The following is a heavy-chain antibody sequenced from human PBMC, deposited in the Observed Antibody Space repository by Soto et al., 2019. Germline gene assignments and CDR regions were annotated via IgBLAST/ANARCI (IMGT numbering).Heavy chain of an antibody. J-gene: IGHJ6*03. CDR2: IWYDGSNK. Sequence: PGGSLRLSCSASGFTFSSYGMHWVRQAPGKGLEWVAVIWYDGSNKYYADSVKGRFTISRDNSKNTLYLQMNSLRAEDTVVYYCASSAPYDFWSGYPTPDYYYYMDVWGKGTTVTVSS. CDR1: GFTFSSYG. CDR3: ASSAPYDFWSGYPTPDYYYYMDV. V-gene: IGHV3-33*01. D-gene: IGHD3-3*01.